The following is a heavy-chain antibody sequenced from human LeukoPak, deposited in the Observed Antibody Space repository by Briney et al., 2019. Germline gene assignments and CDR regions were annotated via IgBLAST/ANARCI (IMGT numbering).Heavy chain of an antibody. J-gene: IGHJ6*03. CDR2: INHSGIT. V-gene: IGHV4-34*01. Sequence: PSETLSLTCAVYGGSFSGYYWSWIRQPPGKGLEWIGEINHSGITNYSPSLKSRVTISVATSKNQFSLKLSSVTAADTAVYYCARRASPRSRIYYYYYMDVWGKGTTVTISS. CDR3: ARRASPRSRIYYYYYMDV. D-gene: IGHD5/OR15-5a*01. CDR1: GGSFSGYY.